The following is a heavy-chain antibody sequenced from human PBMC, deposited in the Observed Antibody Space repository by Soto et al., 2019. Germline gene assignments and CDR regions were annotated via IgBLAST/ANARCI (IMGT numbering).Heavy chain of an antibody. CDR1: GFTFCSSS. CDR3: ARDRGYSHDY. D-gene: IGHD5-18*01. CDR2: LSSRTGTI. V-gene: IGHV3-48*02. J-gene: IGHJ4*02. Sequence: EVQLVESGGGLVQPGGSLRLSCAASGFTFCSSSMNWVRQAPGKGREWVSYLSSRTGTIYYADSVKDRFTISRDNAKNSLYLQMNSLRDEDTAVYYCARDRGYSHDYWGQGTRVTVS.